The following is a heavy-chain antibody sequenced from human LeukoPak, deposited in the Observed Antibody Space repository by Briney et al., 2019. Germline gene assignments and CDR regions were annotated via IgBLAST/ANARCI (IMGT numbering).Heavy chain of an antibody. J-gene: IGHJ3*02. CDR3: ARTHYYDSSGYYPPAFDI. D-gene: IGHD3-22*01. Sequence: SRTLSLTCTVSGGSISSGSYYWSWIRQPVGKGLEWIGRIYTSGSTNYNPSLKSRVTISVDTSKNQFSLKLSSVTAADTAVYYCARTHYYDSSGYYPPAFDIWGQGTMVTVSS. CDR1: GGSISSGSYY. CDR2: IYTSGST. V-gene: IGHV4-61*02.